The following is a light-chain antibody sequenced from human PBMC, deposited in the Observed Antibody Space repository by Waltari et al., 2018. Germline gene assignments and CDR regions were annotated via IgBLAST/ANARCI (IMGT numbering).Light chain of an antibody. CDR1: SRDVGGYNY. Sequence: QSALTQPPSASGSPGQSVTISCTGTSRDVGGYNYGSWYQQHPAKAPKLIIYQVNKRPSGVPDRFSASKSGSTASLTVSGLQAEDEADYYCSSYVGNNNVVFGGGTKLTVL. CDR2: QVN. CDR3: SSYVGNNNVV. J-gene: IGLJ3*02. V-gene: IGLV2-8*01.